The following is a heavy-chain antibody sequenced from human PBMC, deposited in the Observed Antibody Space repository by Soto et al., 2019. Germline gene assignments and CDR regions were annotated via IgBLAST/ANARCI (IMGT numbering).Heavy chain of an antibody. D-gene: IGHD2-2*01. CDR1: GFTFSSYG. J-gene: IGHJ6*02. V-gene: IGHV3-30*18. CDR3: AKEKYQLQLNYYYYGMDV. CDR2: ISYDGSNK. Sequence: QVQLVESGGGVVQPGRSLRLSCAASGFTFSSYGMHWVRQAPGKGLEWVEVISYDGSNKYYADSVKGRFTNSIDNSKNTLYLKMNSLRAEDTAVYYCAKEKYQLQLNYYYYGMDVWGQGTTVTVSS.